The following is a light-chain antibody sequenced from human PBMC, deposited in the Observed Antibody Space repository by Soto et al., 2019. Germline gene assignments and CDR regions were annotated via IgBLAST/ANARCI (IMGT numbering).Light chain of an antibody. CDR2: DAS. CDR1: QSISSW. Sequence: DIQMTQSPSTLSASVGDRVTITCRASQSISSWLAWYQQKPGKAPKLLIYDASSLESGVPSRFXXXXXXXXXXXXXXSLQPDDFATYYCQQYNSYPFTFGPGTKVDIK. V-gene: IGKV1-5*01. J-gene: IGKJ3*01. CDR3: QQYNSYPFT.